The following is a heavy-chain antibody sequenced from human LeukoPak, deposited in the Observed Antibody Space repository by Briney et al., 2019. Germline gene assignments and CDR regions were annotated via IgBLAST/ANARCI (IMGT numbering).Heavy chain of an antibody. CDR2: VNADGGNT. CDR3: TKRVKYGGTWDHFAD. Sequence: GGSLRLSCAASGFTFDNYRMSWVRQAPGKGPEWVSTVNADGGNTYYADSVKGRFTISRDNSKSTLILQMNSLRVEDTALYYCTKRVKYGGTWDHFADWGQGTLVTVSS. V-gene: IGHV3-23*01. D-gene: IGHD1-26*01. J-gene: IGHJ4*02. CDR1: GFTFDNYR.